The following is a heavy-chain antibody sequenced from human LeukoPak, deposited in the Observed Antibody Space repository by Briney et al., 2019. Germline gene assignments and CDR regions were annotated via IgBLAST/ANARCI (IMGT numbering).Heavy chain of an antibody. V-gene: IGHV4-59*11. Sequence: SETLSLTCTVSGGSISRHYWSWIRQPPGKGLEWIGDIYYTGSTNQNASLKSRVTISIDTSKTQFSLKLSSVTAADTALYYCARAPYYYGSPYYFDFWGRGTLVTVSS. CDR1: GGSISRHY. J-gene: IGHJ4*02. CDR3: ARAPYYYGSPYYFDF. D-gene: IGHD3-10*01. CDR2: IYYTGST.